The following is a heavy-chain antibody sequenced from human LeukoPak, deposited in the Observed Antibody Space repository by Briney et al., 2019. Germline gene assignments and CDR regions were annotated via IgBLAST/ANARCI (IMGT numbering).Heavy chain of an antibody. CDR1: NGSISSGYY. D-gene: IGHD2/OR15-2a*01. J-gene: IGHJ2*01. V-gene: IGHV4-31*03. CDR2: IYYTGNT. Sequence: SETLSLTCRVSNGSISSGYYWNWLRQHPGKGLEGICYIYYTGNTYSNPALNSRLPILVDQFKNAFSLRLTSLTAAAPAVFFCARGADPYFGKAYDQPRYWFFDLWGRGTLVTVSS. CDR3: ARGADPYFGKAYDQPRYWFFDL.